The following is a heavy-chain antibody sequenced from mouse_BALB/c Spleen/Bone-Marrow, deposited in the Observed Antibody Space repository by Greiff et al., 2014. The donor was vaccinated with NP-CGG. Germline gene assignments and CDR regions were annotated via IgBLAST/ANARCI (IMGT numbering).Heavy chain of an antibody. Sequence: QVQLQQSGAELVKPGTSVKLSCKASGYNFTSYWINWVKLRPGHGLEWIGDIYPGSGSTNYNEKFKSKATLTVDTSSSTAYMQLSSLASEDSALYYCARFSQLGLLAYWGQGTLVTVSA. CDR1: GYNFTSYW. CDR2: IYPGSGST. CDR3: ARFSQLGLLAY. J-gene: IGHJ3*01. D-gene: IGHD3-1*01. V-gene: IGHV1-55*01.